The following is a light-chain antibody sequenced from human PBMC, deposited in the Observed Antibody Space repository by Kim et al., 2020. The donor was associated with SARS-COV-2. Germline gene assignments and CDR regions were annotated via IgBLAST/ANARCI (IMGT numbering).Light chain of an antibody. Sequence: VSPGQTASITCSGDKLGDKYACWYQQKPGQSPVLVIYQDSKRPSGIPERFSGSNSGNTATLTISGTQAMDEADYYCQAWNSSTVVFGGGTQLTVL. J-gene: IGLJ2*01. V-gene: IGLV3-1*01. CDR2: QDS. CDR3: QAWNSSTVV. CDR1: KLGDKY.